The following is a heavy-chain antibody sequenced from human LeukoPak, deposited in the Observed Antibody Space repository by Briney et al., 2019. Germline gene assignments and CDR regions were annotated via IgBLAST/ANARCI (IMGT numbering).Heavy chain of an antibody. CDR3: ARAIMTHNWFDP. CDR1: GGSISSSSYY. CDR2: IYYSGST. Sequence: SETLPLTCTVSGGSISSSSYYWGWVRQPPGKGLEWIGSIYYSGSTYYNPSLKSRVTISVDTSKNQFSLKLSSVTAADTAVYYCARAIMTHNWFDPWGQGTLVTVSS. J-gene: IGHJ5*02. D-gene: IGHD3-16*01. V-gene: IGHV4-39*01.